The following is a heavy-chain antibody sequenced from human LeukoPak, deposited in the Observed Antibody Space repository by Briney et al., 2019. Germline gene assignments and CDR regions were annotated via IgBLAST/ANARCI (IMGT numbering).Heavy chain of an antibody. CDR2: INWHGGST. Sequence: PGGSLRLFCAVSGVTYDDYGMSWVRHAPAKGLEGGTGINWHGGSTGYADSLKGRLTISRDKAKDSLYLQMTSLRAEDTALYYCARGRRSSSFSFDYWGQGTLVTVSS. V-gene: IGHV3-20*04. CDR1: GVTYDDYG. J-gene: IGHJ4*02. D-gene: IGHD6-6*01. CDR3: ARGRRSSSFSFDY.